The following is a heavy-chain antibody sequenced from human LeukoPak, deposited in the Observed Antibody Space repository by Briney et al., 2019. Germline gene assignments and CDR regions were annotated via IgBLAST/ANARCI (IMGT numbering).Heavy chain of an antibody. D-gene: IGHD2-15*01. CDR1: GGSISSYY. Sequence: SETLSLTCTVSGGSISSYYWSWIRQPPGKGLEWIGYIYYSGSTNYNPSLKSRVAISIDTSKNQFSLNLSSVTAADTAVYYCARLPLHCSGGSCYRGAFDSWGQGTLVTVSS. V-gene: IGHV4-59*08. CDR2: IYYSGST. CDR3: ARLPLHCSGGSCYRGAFDS. J-gene: IGHJ4*02.